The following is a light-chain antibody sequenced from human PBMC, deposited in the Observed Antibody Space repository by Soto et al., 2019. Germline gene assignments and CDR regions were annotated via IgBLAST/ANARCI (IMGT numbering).Light chain of an antibody. J-gene: IGKJ2*01. CDR1: QSVINSY. V-gene: IGKV3-20*01. CDR2: GAY. Sequence: EVVLTQSPGTLSLSSGERATLSCRASQSVINSYLAWYQQKPGQAPRLLLYGAYNRATGIPDRFSGSGSGTDFTLTISSLQPEDVALYYCQQYYSVPYTFGQGTRLEIK. CDR3: QQYYSVPYT.